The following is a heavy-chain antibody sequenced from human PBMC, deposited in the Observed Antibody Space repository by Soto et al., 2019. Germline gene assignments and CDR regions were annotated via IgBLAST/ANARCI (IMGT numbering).Heavy chain of an antibody. J-gene: IGHJ4*02. Sequence: GESLKISCAASGFTFSSYEMNWVRQAPGKGLEWVSYISSSGSTIYYADSVKGRFTISRDNAKNSLYLQMNSLRAEDTAVYYCARECPKNYYDSSGYYFDYWGQGTLVTVSS. CDR2: ISSSGSTI. CDR1: GFTFSSYE. D-gene: IGHD3-22*01. V-gene: IGHV3-48*03. CDR3: ARECPKNYYDSSGYYFDY.